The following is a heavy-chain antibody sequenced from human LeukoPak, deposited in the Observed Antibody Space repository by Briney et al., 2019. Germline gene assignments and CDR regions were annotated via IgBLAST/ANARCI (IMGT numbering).Heavy chain of an antibody. Sequence: PSETLSLTCTVSGGSISSSSYYWGWIRQPPGKGLEWIGSISYSGTTYYNPSLKSRVTISIDTSKNQFSLKVTSVTAADTAVYYCAREGLDYGGTLNWFDPWGQGTLVTVSS. CDR2: ISYSGTT. D-gene: IGHD4-23*01. CDR3: AREGLDYGGTLNWFDP. J-gene: IGHJ5*02. V-gene: IGHV4-39*07. CDR1: GGSISSSSYY.